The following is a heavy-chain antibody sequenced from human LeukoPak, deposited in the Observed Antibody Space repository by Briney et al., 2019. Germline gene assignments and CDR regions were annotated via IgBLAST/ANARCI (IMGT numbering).Heavy chain of an antibody. CDR1: GGTFSSYT. Sequence: ASVKVSCKASGGTFSSYTISWVRQAPGQGLEWMGRIIPILGIANYAQKFQGRVTITADKSTSTAYMELSSLRSEDTAVYYCARGPLPGYDFWSGYRGDAFDIWGQGTIVTVSS. CDR3: ARGPLPGYDFWSGYRGDAFDI. CDR2: IIPILGIA. J-gene: IGHJ3*02. D-gene: IGHD3-3*01. V-gene: IGHV1-69*02.